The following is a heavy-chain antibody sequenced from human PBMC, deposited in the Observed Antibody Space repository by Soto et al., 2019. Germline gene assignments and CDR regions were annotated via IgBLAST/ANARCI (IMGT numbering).Heavy chain of an antibody. CDR2: ISAYNGNT. Sequence: GASVKVSCKASGYTFTSYGICWVRQAPGQGLEWMGWISAYNGNTNYAQKLQGRVTMTTDTSTNTAYMELRSLRSDYTPVHYCARDFGYCISPSCYVDAFDIWGQGTMVTVSS. J-gene: IGHJ3*02. CDR3: ARDFGYCISPSCYVDAFDI. D-gene: IGHD2-2*03. V-gene: IGHV1-18*01. CDR1: GYTFTSYG.